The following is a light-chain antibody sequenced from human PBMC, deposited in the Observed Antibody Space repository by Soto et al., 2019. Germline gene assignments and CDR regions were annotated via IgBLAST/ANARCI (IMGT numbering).Light chain of an antibody. CDR3: LLTAIGAFVV. J-gene: IGLJ2*01. Sequence: QAVVTQEPSLTVSPGGTVTLTCGSSTGAVTSGHYPYWFQQKPGQAPRTLIYDTSNKHSWTPARFSGSLLGGKAALTLSGDLPEEEGEYYFLLTAIGAFVVLCGGTKLT. CDR2: DTS. V-gene: IGLV7-46*01. CDR1: TGAVTSGHY.